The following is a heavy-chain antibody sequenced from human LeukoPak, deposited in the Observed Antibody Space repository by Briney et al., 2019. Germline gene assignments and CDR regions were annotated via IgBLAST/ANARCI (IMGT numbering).Heavy chain of an antibody. D-gene: IGHD2-2*01. CDR2: ISGNGGNT. V-gene: IGHV3-23*01. Sequence: GGPLRLSCAASGFTFSNYAMNWVRQAPGKGLEWVSVISGNGGNTYYADSVKGRFTISRDNSKNTLYLQMNSLRAEDTAIYYCAKSGGVVPTAINFNWSDPWGQGTLVTVSS. CDR1: GFTFSNYA. J-gene: IGHJ5*02. CDR3: AKSGGVVPTAINFNWSDP.